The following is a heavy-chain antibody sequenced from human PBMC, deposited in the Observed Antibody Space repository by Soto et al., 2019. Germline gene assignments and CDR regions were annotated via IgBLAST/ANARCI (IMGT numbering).Heavy chain of an antibody. CDR1: GFTVSSNY. J-gene: IGHJ5*02. D-gene: IGHD6-19*01. V-gene: IGHV3-53*04. CDR2: IYSGGST. CDR3: ARESVAGPYNWFDP. Sequence: GGSLRLSCAASGFTVSSNYMSWVRQAPGKGLEWVSVIYSGGSTYYADSVKGRFTISRHNSKNTLYLQMNSLRAEDTAVYYCARESVAGPYNWFDPWGQGTLVTVSS.